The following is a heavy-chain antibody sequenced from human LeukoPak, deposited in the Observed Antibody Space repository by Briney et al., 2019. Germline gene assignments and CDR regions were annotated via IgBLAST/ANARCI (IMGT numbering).Heavy chain of an antibody. CDR1: GYTFTSYD. CDR3: ARAYSSSWGLYYYYYYMDV. J-gene: IGHJ6*03. CDR2: MNPNSGNT. Sequence: ASVKVSCKASGYTFTSYDINWVRQATGQGLEWMGWMNPNSGNTGYAQKFQGRVTITRNTSISTAYMELSSLRSEDTAVYYCARAYSSSWGLYYYYYYMDVWGKGTTVTVSS. V-gene: IGHV1-8*03. D-gene: IGHD6-13*01.